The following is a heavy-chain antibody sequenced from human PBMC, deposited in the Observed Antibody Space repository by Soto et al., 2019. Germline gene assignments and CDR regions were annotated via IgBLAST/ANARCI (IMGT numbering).Heavy chain of an antibody. D-gene: IGHD6-19*01. CDR1: GFTFSGYY. CDR2: ISSSGTTE. V-gene: IGHV3-11*01. Sequence: QVQLVESGGGLVKPGGSLSLSCAASGFTFSGYYMSWIRQAPGKGLEWISYISSSGTTENYAASVKGRFTVSRDNAKNSLYLQVNSLRAEDTAVYYCARDRGAVVGQYFDYWGQGTLVTVSS. J-gene: IGHJ4*02. CDR3: ARDRGAVVGQYFDY.